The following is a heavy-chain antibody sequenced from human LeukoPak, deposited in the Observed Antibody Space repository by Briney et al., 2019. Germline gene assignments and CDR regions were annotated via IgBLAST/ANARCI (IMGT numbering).Heavy chain of an antibody. Sequence: AGGSLRLSCAASGFTVSSNYMSWVRQAPGKGLEWVSYISSRSGSSIYYADSVKGRFTISRDNAKNSLYLQMNSLRVEDTAVYYCARVGYSGSPGDYWGQGTLVTVSS. J-gene: IGHJ4*02. CDR3: ARVGYSGSPGDY. D-gene: IGHD1-26*01. V-gene: IGHV3-11*04. CDR1: GFTVSSNY. CDR2: ISSRSGSSI.